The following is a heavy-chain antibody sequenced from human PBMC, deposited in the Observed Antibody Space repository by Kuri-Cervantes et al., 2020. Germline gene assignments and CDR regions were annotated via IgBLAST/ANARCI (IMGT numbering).Heavy chain of an antibody. Sequence: SVKVSCKASGGTFSSYAISWVRQAPGQGLEWMGGIIPVFGTTNYPQKFQGRLTITTDESTGTAYMYLSSLRSDDTAVYYCARARLRTPLSRNRGIITPPYYFDYWGQGTLVTVSS. CDR2: IIPVFGTT. V-gene: IGHV1-69*05. D-gene: IGHD3-10*01. J-gene: IGHJ4*02. CDR3: ARARLRTPLSRNRGIITPPYYFDY. CDR1: GGTFSSYA.